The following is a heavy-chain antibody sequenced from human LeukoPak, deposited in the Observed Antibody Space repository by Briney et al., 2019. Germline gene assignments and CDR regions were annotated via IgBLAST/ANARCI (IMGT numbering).Heavy chain of an antibody. Sequence: TGGSLRLSCAASGFTFSSYWIHWVRQAPGQGLVWVSRINPEATTISYADSVKGRFTISRDNAKNTLYLQMNSLRAEDTAVYYCATLHCGDFDYWGQGTLLTVSS. J-gene: IGHJ4*02. CDR2: INPEATTI. CDR1: GFTFSSYW. V-gene: IGHV3-74*01. CDR3: ATLHCGDFDY. D-gene: IGHD2-21*01.